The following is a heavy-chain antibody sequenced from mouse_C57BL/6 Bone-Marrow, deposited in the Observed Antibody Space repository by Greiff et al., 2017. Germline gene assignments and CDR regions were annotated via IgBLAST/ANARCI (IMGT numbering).Heavy chain of an antibody. D-gene: IGHD2-4*01. CDR2: IDPETGGT. Sequence: VQLQQSGAELVRPGASVTLSCKASGYTFTDYEMHWVKQTPVHGLEWIGAIDPETGGTAYNQKFKGKAILTADKSSSTAYMGLRSLTSEDSAVYYCTRNYDYDDDWGQGTTLTVSS. V-gene: IGHV1-15*01. CDR3: TRNYDYDDD. CDR1: GYTFTDYE. J-gene: IGHJ2*01.